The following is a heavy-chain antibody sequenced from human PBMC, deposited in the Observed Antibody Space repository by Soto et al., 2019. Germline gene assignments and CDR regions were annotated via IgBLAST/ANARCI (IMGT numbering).Heavy chain of an antibody. V-gene: IGHV6-1*01. CDR1: GDSVSSNSAA. Sequence: SETLSLTCAISGDSVSSNSAAWNWIRQSPSRGFEWLGRTYYRSKWYNDYAVSVKSRITINPDTSKNQFSLQLNSVTPEDTAVYYCARYSGYAHYYYYGMDVWGQGTTVTVSS. CDR3: ARYSGYAHYYYYGMDV. D-gene: IGHD5-12*01. CDR2: TYYRSKWYN. J-gene: IGHJ6*02.